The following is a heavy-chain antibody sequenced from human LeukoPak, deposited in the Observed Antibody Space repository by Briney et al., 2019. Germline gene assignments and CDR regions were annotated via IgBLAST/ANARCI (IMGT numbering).Heavy chain of an antibody. V-gene: IGHV4-59*01. Sequence: PSGTLSLTCTVSGGSISSYYWSWIRQPPGKGLEWIGYIYYSGSTNYNPSLKSRVTISVDTSKNQFSLKLSSVTAADTAVYYCARIFSGYYYALDYWGQGTLVTVSS. CDR3: ARIFSGYYYALDY. CDR1: GGSISSYY. J-gene: IGHJ4*02. D-gene: IGHD3-22*01. CDR2: IYYSGST.